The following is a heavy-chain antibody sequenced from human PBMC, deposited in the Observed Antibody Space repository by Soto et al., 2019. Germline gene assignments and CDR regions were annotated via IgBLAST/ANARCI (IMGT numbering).Heavy chain of an antibody. D-gene: IGHD2-2*01. CDR2: IYYSGST. V-gene: IGHV4-31*03. Sequence: QVQLQESGPGLVKPSQTLSLTCTVSGGSISSGGYYWSWIRQHPGKGLEWIGYIYYSGSTYYNPSLQSRVTIAVDTSKNQFSLKLSSVTAADTAVYYCARAIRYCSSTSCYAAFLFDSWGQGTLVTVSS. CDR3: ARAIRYCSSTSCYAAFLFDS. J-gene: IGHJ4*02. CDR1: GGSISSGGYY.